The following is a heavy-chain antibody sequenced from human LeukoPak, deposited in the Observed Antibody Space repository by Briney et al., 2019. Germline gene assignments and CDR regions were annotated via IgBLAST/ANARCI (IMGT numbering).Heavy chain of an antibody. CDR2: INHSGST. Sequence: SETLSLTCAVYGGSFSGYYWSWIRQPPGKGLEWIGEINHSGSTNYNPSLKSRVTISVDTSKNQFSLKLRSVTAADTAVYYCARRAYCGGDCYSGHNWFDPWGQGTLVTVSS. CDR1: GGSFSGYY. D-gene: IGHD2-21*02. V-gene: IGHV4-34*01. CDR3: ARRAYCGGDCYSGHNWFDP. J-gene: IGHJ5*02.